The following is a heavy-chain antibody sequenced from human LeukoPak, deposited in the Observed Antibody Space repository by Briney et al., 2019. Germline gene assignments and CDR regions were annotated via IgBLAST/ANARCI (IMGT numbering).Heavy chain of an antibody. CDR2: MYTSGST. CDR1: GASISSYY. D-gene: IGHD2-2*01. CDR3: ARETYCSITSCFTGPFDY. V-gene: IGHV4-4*07. Sequence: SETLSLTCTVSGASISSYYWSWIRQPAGKGLEWIGRMYTSGSTNYNPSLKSRVTMSVDTSKNQFSLKLSSVTATDTAVYYCARETYCSITSCFTGPFDYWGQGTLVTVS. J-gene: IGHJ4*02.